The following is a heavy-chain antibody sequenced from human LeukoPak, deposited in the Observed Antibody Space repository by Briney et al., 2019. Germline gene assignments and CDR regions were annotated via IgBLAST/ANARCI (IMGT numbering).Heavy chain of an antibody. J-gene: IGHJ4*02. V-gene: IGHV4-59*12. CDR3: AREDQPRGTFDY. D-gene: IGHD2-15*01. Sequence: SETLSLTCTVSGGSIRSYYWGWIRQPPGKGLEWIGYIHYSESTKYNPSLKSRVTMSVDTSKNQFSLKLSSVTAADTAVYYCAREDQPRGTFDYWGQGILVTVSS. CDR2: IHYSEST. CDR1: GGSIRSYY.